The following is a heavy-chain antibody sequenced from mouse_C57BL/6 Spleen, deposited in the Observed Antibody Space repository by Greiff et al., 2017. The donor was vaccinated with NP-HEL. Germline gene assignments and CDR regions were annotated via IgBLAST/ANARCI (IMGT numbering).Heavy chain of an antibody. D-gene: IGHD4-1*01. CDR1: GYTFTSYW. V-gene: IGHV1-50*01. Sequence: VQLQQPGAELVKPGASVKLSCTASGYTFTSYWMQWVNQRPGQGLEWIGEIDHSDSYTNYNQKLKGKATLTVDTTSSTAYMQISSLTSEDSAVYYCARALPGTRYYFDYWGQGTTLTVSS. CDR2: IDHSDSYT. J-gene: IGHJ2*01. CDR3: ARALPGTRYYFDY.